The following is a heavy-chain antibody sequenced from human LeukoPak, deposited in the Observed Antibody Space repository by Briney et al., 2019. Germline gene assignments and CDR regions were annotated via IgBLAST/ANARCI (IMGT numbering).Heavy chain of an antibody. CDR1: GFTFSSYA. CDR3: ARGHLTGTNYYYYGMDV. Sequence: PGGSLRLSCAASGFTFSSYAMSWVRQAPGKGLEWVAVISYDGSNKYYADSVKGRFTISRDNSKNTLYLQMNSLRAEDTAVYYCARGHLTGTNYYYYGMDVWGQGTTVTVSS. CDR2: ISYDGSNK. D-gene: IGHD1-7*01. J-gene: IGHJ6*02. V-gene: IGHV3-30-3*01.